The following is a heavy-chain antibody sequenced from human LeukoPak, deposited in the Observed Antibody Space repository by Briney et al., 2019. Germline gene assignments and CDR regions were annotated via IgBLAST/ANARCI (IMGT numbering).Heavy chain of an antibody. D-gene: IGHD5-18*01. V-gene: IGHV1-46*01. Sequence: ASVKVSFRASGYTFINYYMHWVRQAPGQGLEWMGIINPSGGSAYYAQKFQGRVTMTSDVSTSTFHMELSSLRSEDTVVYYCARPVDTASLVNWGQGTLVTVSS. CDR3: ARPVDTASLVN. CDR2: INPSGGSA. CDR1: GYTFINYY. J-gene: IGHJ4*02.